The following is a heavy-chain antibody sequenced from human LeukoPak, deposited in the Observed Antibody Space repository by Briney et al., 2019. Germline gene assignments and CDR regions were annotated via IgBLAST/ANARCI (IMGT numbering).Heavy chain of an antibody. J-gene: IGHJ4*02. Sequence: SVKVSCKASGGTFSSYAISWVRQAPGQGLEWMGGITPIFGTANYAQKFQGRVTITADESTSTAYMELSSLRSEDTAVYYCATATRYFDWLLPLDYWGQGTLVTVSS. CDR1: GGTFSSYA. CDR3: ATATRYFDWLLPLDY. CDR2: ITPIFGTA. V-gene: IGHV1-69*13. D-gene: IGHD3-9*01.